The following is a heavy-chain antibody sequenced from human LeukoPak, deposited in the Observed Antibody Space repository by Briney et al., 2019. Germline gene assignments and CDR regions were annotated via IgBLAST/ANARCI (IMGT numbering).Heavy chain of an antibody. J-gene: IGHJ5*02. D-gene: IGHD2/OR15-2a*01. Sequence: SETLSLTCTVSGGSISSYYWSWIRQPPGKGLEWIGYIYYSGSTNYNPSLKSRVTISVDTSKNQFSLKLSSVTAADTAVYYCASSRNYNWFDPWGQGTLVTVSS. V-gene: IGHV4-59*01. CDR2: IYYSGST. CDR1: GGSISSYY. CDR3: ASSRNYNWFDP.